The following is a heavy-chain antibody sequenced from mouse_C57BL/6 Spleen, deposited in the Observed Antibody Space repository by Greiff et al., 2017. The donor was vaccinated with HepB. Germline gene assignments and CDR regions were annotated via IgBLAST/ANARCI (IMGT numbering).Heavy chain of an antibody. D-gene: IGHD2-4*01. CDR1: GFSLTSYG. Sequence: VKLQESGPGLVQPSQSLSITCTVSGFSLTSYGVHWVRQSPGKGLEWLGVIWSGGSTDYNAAFISRLSISKDNSKSQVFFKMNSLQADDTAIYYCARKGNYDYDGRPSLGYWGQGTTLTVSS. V-gene: IGHV2-2*01. CDR2: IWSGGST. J-gene: IGHJ2*01. CDR3: ARKGNYDYDGRPSLGY.